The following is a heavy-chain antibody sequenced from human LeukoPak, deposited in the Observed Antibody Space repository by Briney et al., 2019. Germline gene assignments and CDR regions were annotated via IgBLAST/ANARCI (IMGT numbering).Heavy chain of an antibody. CDR1: GGSVTSGTYH. V-gene: IGHV4-39*07. CDR2: VYFDGGT. D-gene: IGHD1-1*01. J-gene: IGHJ5*02. Sequence: SETLSLTCSVSGGSVTSGTYHWGWIRQPPGKGLEWIGSVYFDGGTHYKPSLQSRVTISVDTSKNQFSLKLSSVTAADTAVYYCARGLSTTGTTWRRNWFDPWGQGTLVTVSS. CDR3: ARGLSTTGTTWRRNWFDP.